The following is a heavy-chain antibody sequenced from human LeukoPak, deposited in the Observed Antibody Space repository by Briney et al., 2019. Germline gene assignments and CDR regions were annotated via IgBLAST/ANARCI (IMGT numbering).Heavy chain of an antibody. Sequence: PSETLSLTCTVSGGSISSGSYYWSWIRQPAGKGLEWIGRIYTSGSTNYNPSLKSRVTISVDTSKNQFSLKLSSVTAADTAVYYCARTYYYDSSGYSDCWGQGTLVTVSS. J-gene: IGHJ4*02. CDR1: GGSISSGSYY. D-gene: IGHD3-22*01. CDR3: ARTYYYDSSGYSDC. CDR2: IYTSGST. V-gene: IGHV4-61*02.